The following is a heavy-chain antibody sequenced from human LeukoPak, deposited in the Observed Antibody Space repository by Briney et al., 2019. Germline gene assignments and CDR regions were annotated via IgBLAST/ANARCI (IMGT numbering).Heavy chain of an antibody. CDR3: ARQHED. V-gene: IGHV4-31*03. CDR1: GGSVSSGVYY. CDR2: IYYSGST. Sequence: PSQTLSLTSTVSGGSVSSGVYYWSWIRQHPGKGLEWIGYIYYSGSTYYNPSLRSRVTISIDTSKNQFSLNLSSVTAADTAVYYCARQHEDWGQGTLVTVSS. J-gene: IGHJ4*02.